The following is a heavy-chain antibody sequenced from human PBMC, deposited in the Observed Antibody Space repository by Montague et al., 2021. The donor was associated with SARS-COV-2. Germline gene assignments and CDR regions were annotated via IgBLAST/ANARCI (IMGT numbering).Heavy chain of an antibody. Sequence: SETLSLTCTVSGGSVSSGNYYWNWLRQPPGKGLEWTGYIYYSGSTYYNPSLKSRVTISVDTSKNQFSLKLSSVTAADTAVYYCASEAQLECFDYWGQGTLVTVSS. V-gene: IGHV4-61*01. J-gene: IGHJ4*02. CDR3: ASEAQLECFDY. CDR1: GGSVSSGNYY. CDR2: IYYSGST. D-gene: IGHD6-6*01.